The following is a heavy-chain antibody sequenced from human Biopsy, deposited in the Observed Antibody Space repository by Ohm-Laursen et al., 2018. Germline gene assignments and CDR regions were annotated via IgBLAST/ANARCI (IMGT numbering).Heavy chain of an antibody. CDR3: AIDRVPRRGVMPVYYYGMDV. CDR1: GGSIGSFF. Sequence: SETLSLTWTVSGGSIGSFFWSWIRQPPGKGLEWIGYIYYSGSTNYNPSLKSRVTISLDTSKNQFSLELSSVIPSDTAVYYCAIDRVPRRGVMPVYYYGMDVWGQGSTVTVSS. D-gene: IGHD2-21*01. V-gene: IGHV4-59*01. CDR2: IYYSGST. J-gene: IGHJ6*02.